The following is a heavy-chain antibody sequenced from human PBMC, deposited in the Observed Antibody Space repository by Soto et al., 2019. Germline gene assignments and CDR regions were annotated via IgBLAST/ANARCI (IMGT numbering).Heavy chain of an antibody. Sequence: ASVKVSCKASGYTFTGCYMHWVRQAPGQGLEWMGWINPNSGGTNYAQKFQGWVTMTRDTSISTAYMELSRLRSDDTAVYYCARERRYYYGSGSYPHNWFDPWGQGTLVTVSS. CDR3: ARERRYYYGSGSYPHNWFDP. D-gene: IGHD3-10*01. CDR1: GYTFTGCY. CDR2: INPNSGGT. V-gene: IGHV1-2*04. J-gene: IGHJ5*02.